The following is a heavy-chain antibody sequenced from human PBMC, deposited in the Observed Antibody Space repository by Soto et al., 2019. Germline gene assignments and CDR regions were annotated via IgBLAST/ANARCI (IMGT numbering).Heavy chain of an antibody. Sequence: SETLSLTCTVSGASVSDGYWSWIRQPPGKGLEWIGFMYFGGSFNYNPSLSSRVTLSVDTSKNQFSLKLSSVTAADTAVYYCARQRYCSSTSCYFQGGYYYYGMDVWGQGTTVTVSS. CDR3: ARQRYCSSTSCYFQGGYYYYGMDV. CDR2: MYFGGSF. V-gene: IGHV4-59*08. CDR1: GASVSDGY. J-gene: IGHJ6*02. D-gene: IGHD2-2*01.